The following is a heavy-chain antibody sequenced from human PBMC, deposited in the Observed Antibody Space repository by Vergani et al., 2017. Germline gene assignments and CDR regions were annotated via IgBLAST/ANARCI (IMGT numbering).Heavy chain of an antibody. CDR2: TRPHEDGA. CDR1: GLTLSSYG. J-gene: IGHJ5*02. D-gene: IGHD1-7*01. CDR3: GKTQGTVVGTWWFDP. Sequence: QVQLVESGGGVVQPGWSMRLSCSASGLTLSSYGVHWVRQAPGRGLESVTFTRPHEDGAFYSASVRGRFTVSRDNSKNTLYLEMNRLNVDDTAIYYCGKTQGTVVGTWWFDPWGQGTPVTVSS. V-gene: IGHV3-30*02.